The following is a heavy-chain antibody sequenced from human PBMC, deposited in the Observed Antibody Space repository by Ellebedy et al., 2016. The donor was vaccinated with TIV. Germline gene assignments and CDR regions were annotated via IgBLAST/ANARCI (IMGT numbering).Heavy chain of an antibody. CDR2: IPSAGDT. CDR1: GFTFSSHD. CDR3: ARATSGFDY. V-gene: IGHV3-13*01. J-gene: IGHJ4*02. Sequence: GESLKISCAASGFTFSSHDMHWVLQPTGKGLEWVSGIPSAGDTYYLGSVKGRFIISRDSAKNSLYLQLNSLRAEDTAVYYCARATSGFDYWGQGALATVSS. D-gene: IGHD5-24*01.